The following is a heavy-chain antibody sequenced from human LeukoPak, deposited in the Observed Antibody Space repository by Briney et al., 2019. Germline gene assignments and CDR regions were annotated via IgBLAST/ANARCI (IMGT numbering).Heavy chain of an antibody. J-gene: IGHJ6*03. Sequence: GGSLRLSCTASGFTFDDYAMSWVRQAPGKGLEWVGFIRSKAYDGATEYAASVKDRVTISRDDYKSIAYLQMNSLKTEDTAVYYCTRVRDSDYHYYYMDVWGKGTTVTVSS. V-gene: IGHV3-49*04. CDR2: IRSKAYDGAT. CDR1: GFTFDDYA. D-gene: IGHD2-15*01. CDR3: TRVRDSDYHYYYMDV.